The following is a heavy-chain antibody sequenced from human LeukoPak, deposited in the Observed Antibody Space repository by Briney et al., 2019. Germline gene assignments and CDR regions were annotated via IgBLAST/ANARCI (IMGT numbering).Heavy chain of an antibody. CDR3: ARTRGAALSFFSRIEKNWFDP. V-gene: IGHV4-39*01. J-gene: IGHJ5*02. CDR1: GGSISSSSYY. D-gene: IGHD3-10*01. CDR2: IYYSGST. Sequence: PSETLSLTCTVSGGSISSSSYYWGWLRQPPGKGLEWIGSIYYSGSTYYNPSLKSRVTISVDTSKNQFSLKLSSVTAADTAVYYCARTRGAALSFFSRIEKNWFDPWGQGTLVTVSS.